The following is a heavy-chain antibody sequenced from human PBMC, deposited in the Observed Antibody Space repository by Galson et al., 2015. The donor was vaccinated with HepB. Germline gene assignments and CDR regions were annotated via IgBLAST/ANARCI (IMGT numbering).Heavy chain of an antibody. D-gene: IGHD3-10*01. CDR3: ARVALWFGELSDDY. J-gene: IGHJ4*02. V-gene: IGHV3-30*04. Sequence: LRLSCAASGFTFSSYAMHWVRQAPGKGLEWVAVISYDGSNKYYADSVKGRFTISRDNSKNTLYLQMNSLRAEDTAVYYCARVALWFGELSDDYWGQGTLVTVSS. CDR2: ISYDGSNK. CDR1: GFTFSSYA.